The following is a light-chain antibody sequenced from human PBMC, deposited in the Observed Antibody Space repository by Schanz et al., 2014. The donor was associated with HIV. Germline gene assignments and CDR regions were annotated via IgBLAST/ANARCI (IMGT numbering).Light chain of an antibody. J-gene: IGLJ2*01. V-gene: IGLV1-44*01. CDR2: SNN. Sequence: QSVLTQPPSASGTPGQRVTISCSGSNSNIGSNTVNWYQQLPGTAPKLLIYSNNQRPSGVPGRFSGSKSGNTASLTVSGLQAEDEADYYCSSYAGSNNLDVVFGGGTKLTVL. CDR3: SSYAGSNNLDVV. CDR1: NSNIGSNT.